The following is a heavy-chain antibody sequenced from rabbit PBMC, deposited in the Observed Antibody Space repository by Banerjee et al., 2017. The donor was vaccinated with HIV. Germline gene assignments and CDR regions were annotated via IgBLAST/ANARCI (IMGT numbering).Heavy chain of an antibody. CDR3: ARDDSSSGYWIANL. D-gene: IGHD1-1*01. CDR2: IDAGSSGTT. V-gene: IGHV1S45*01. CDR1: GFSFSGSYW. J-gene: IGHJ4*01. Sequence: EESGGDLVKPEGSLTLTCTASGFSFSGSYWICWVRQAPGKGLEWIACIDAGSSGTTVYATWAKGRFTISKTSSTTVTLQMASLTAADTATYFCARDDSSSGYWIANLWGPGTLVT.